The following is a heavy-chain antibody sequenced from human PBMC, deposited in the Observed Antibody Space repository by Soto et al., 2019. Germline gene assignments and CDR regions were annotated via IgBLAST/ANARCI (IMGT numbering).Heavy chain of an antibody. D-gene: IGHD4-17*01. CDR2: IYYSGST. CDR3: ARRYGALFDY. Sequence: SETLSLTCTVSGGSISSSSYYWGWIRQPPGKGLEWIGSIYYSGSTYYNPSLKSRVTISVDTSKNQFSLKLSSVTAADTAVYYCARRYGALFDYWGQGTLVTAPQ. V-gene: IGHV4-39*01. CDR1: GGSISSSSYY. J-gene: IGHJ4*02.